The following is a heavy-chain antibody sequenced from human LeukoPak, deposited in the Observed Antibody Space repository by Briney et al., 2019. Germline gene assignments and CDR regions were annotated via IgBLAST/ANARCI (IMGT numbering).Heavy chain of an antibody. V-gene: IGHV4-59*01. J-gene: IGHJ3*02. CDR1: GGSISSYY. CDR2: IYYSGST. Sequence: SETLSLTCTVSGGSISSYYWSWIRQPPGKGLEWIGYIYYSGSTNYNPSLKSRVTISVDTSKNQFSLKLSSVTAADTAVYYCTRVESRDAFDIWGQGTMVTVSS. CDR3: TRVESRDAFDI.